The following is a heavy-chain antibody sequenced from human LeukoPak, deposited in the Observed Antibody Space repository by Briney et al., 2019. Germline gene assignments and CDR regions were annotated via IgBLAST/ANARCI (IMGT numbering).Heavy chain of an antibody. CDR3: AEDLIYCSGGSCYSTPYYFDY. CDR1: GFTFSSYA. CDR2: MSGSGGST. D-gene: IGHD2-15*01. V-gene: IGHV3-23*01. J-gene: IGHJ4*02. Sequence: GGSLRLSCAASGFTFSSYAMSWVRQAAGKGLEWVSAMSGSGGSTYYAASVKGRLTISRHNSKNTLYLQMTSLRAEDTAVYYCAEDLIYCSGGSCYSTPYYFDYWGQGTLVTVSS.